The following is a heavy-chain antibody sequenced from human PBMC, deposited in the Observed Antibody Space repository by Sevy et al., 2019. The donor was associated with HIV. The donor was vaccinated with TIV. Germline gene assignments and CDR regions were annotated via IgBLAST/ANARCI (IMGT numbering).Heavy chain of an antibody. Sequence: GGSLRLSCAASGFTFSSYAMSWVRQAPGKGLEWVSAISGSGGSTYYADSVKGRFTISRDNSKNTLYLQMNSLIAEDTAVYYCAKDLRGSGWYYFDYWGQGTLVTVSS. D-gene: IGHD6-19*01. CDR1: GFTFSSYA. CDR2: ISGSGGST. V-gene: IGHV3-23*01. CDR3: AKDLRGSGWYYFDY. J-gene: IGHJ4*02.